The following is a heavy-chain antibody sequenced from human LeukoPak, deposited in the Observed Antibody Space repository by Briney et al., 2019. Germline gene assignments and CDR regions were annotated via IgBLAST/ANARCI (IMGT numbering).Heavy chain of an antibody. D-gene: IGHD3-22*01. CDR2: IYTSGST. J-gene: IGHJ3*02. CDR3: ARENYDSSGYYGAFDI. V-gene: IGHV4-4*07. CDR1: GGSISSYY. Sequence: SETLSLTCTVSGGSISSYYWSWIRQPAGKGLEWIGRIYTSGSTNYNPSLKSRVTISVDTSKNQFSLKLRSVTAADTAVYYCARENYDSSGYYGAFDIWGQGTVVTVSS.